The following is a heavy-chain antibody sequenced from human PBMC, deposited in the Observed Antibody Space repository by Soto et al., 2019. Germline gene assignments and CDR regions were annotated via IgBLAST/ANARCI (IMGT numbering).Heavy chain of an antibody. CDR2: TRNSGGA. Sequence: QVQLQESGPGLVKPSGTLSLTCAVSSGSVFSSNWWSWVRLPPGKGLEWIGETRNSGGANYNPSLKSRVTITGDRSRNHIFLELSSGTAADTAVYYCASHLVMAGTRGFDHWGLGTLVTVSS. V-gene: IGHV4-4*02. CDR3: ASHLVMAGTRGFDH. J-gene: IGHJ4*02. CDR1: SGSVFSSNW. D-gene: IGHD6-19*01.